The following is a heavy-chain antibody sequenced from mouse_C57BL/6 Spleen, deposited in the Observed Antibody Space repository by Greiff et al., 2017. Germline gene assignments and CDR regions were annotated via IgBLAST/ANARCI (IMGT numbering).Heavy chain of an antibody. D-gene: IGHD4-1*01. J-gene: IGHJ3*01. CDR2: INPGSGGT. CDR1: GYAFTNYL. CDR3: ARDWDGFAY. V-gene: IGHV1-54*01. Sequence: VQLQHSGAELVRPGTSVKVSCKASGYAFTNYLIEWVKQRPGQGLEWIGVINPGSGGTNYNEKFKGKATLTADKSSSTAYMQLSSLTSEDSAVYFCARDWDGFAYWGQGTLVTVSA.